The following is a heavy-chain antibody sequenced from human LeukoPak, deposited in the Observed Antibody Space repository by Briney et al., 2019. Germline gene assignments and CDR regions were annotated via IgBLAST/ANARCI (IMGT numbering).Heavy chain of an antibody. V-gene: IGHV3-48*03. J-gene: IGHJ4*02. CDR3: ARGRTGSYYSDY. CDR1: GFTFSLYE. D-gene: IGHD6-6*01. Sequence: GGSLRLSCAASGFTFSLYEMNWVRQAPGKGLEWVSYISSSGTIYYADSVKGRSTISRDNAKNSLYLQMNSLRVEDTAIYYCARGRTGSYYSDYWGQGTLVTVSS. CDR2: ISSSGTI.